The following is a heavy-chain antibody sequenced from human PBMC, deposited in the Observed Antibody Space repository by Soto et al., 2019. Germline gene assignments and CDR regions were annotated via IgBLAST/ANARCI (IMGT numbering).Heavy chain of an antibody. V-gene: IGHV1-69*06. D-gene: IGHD5-18*01. CDR2: IIPIFGTA. CDR1: GGTFSSYA. CDR3: ARIQLWPQTGNYYYYYGMDV. Sequence: QVQLVQSGAEVKKPGSSVKVSCKASGGTFSSYAISWVRQAPGQGLEWMGGIIPIFGTANYAQKFQGRVTITADKSTSTAYMERSSLRSEDTAVYYCARIQLWPQTGNYYYYYGMDVWGQGTTVTVSS. J-gene: IGHJ6*02.